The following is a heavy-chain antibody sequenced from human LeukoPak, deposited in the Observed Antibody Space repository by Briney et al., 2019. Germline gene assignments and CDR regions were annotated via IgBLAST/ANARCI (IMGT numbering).Heavy chain of an antibody. D-gene: IGHD3-22*01. CDR2: ISYDGSNR. CDR1: GFTFSSYG. CDR3: AKDSHSLNMIVGAGPFDY. V-gene: IGHV3-30*18. J-gene: IGHJ4*02. Sequence: GGSLRLSCAASGFTFSSYGMHWVRQAPGKGLEWVAVISYDGSNRYYADSVKGRFTISRDNSKNTLYLQMNSLRAEDTAVYYCAKDSHSLNMIVGAGPFDYWGQGTLVTVSS.